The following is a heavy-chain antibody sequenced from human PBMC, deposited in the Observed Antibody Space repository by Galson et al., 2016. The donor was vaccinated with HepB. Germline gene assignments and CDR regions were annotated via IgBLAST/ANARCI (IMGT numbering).Heavy chain of an antibody. Sequence: SCKASGYTFPTYDFNWVRQATGQGLEWMGWINPNTGNTGYAQKFQGRLTLTRSASMDTAYMELSSLESEDTAVYFCARAAGAGVTSTTYYLDYWGQGTLVTVSS. D-gene: IGHD4-11*01. V-gene: IGHV1-8*01. J-gene: IGHJ4*02. CDR2: INPNTGNT. CDR1: GYTFPTYD. CDR3: ARAAGAGVTSTTYYLDY.